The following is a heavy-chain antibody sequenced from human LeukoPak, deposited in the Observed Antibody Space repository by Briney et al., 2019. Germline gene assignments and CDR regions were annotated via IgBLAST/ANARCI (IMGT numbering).Heavy chain of an antibody. CDR3: ASTMYSSSWYGPDY. CDR1: GGSISSYY. Sequence: SETLSLTCTVSGGSISSYYWCWIREPAGEGLGWIGRIYTSGSTNYNPSLKSRVTMSVDTSKNQFSLKLSSVTAADTAVYYCASTMYSSSWYGPDYWGQGTLVTVSS. V-gene: IGHV4-4*07. CDR2: IYTSGST. J-gene: IGHJ4*02. D-gene: IGHD6-13*01.